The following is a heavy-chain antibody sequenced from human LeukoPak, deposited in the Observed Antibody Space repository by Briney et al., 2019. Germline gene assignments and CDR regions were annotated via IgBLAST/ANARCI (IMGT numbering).Heavy chain of an antibody. CDR3: ARAGNVVGVIYYYYYYMDV. D-gene: IGHD2-15*01. CDR2: ISSSSSTI. CDR1: GGSFSGYY. Sequence: PSETLSLTCAVYGGSFSGYYWSWIRQPPGKGLEWVSYISSSSSTIYYADSVKGRFTISRDNAKNSLYLQMNSLRAEDTAVYYCARAGNVVGVIYYYYYYMDVWGKGTTVTVSS. J-gene: IGHJ6*03. V-gene: IGHV3-11*04.